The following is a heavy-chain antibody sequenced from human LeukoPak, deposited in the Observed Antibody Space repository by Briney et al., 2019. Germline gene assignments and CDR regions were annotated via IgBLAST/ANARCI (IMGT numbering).Heavy chain of an antibody. Sequence: GGSLRLSCAASGFTFSSYAMSWVRQAPGKGLEWVSSISGSGAGTKYADSVKGRLNISRDNPKNTLYLQMNSLRAEDTAVYYCANSNWFDPWGQGTLVTVSS. V-gene: IGHV3-23*01. CDR1: GFTFSSYA. J-gene: IGHJ5*02. CDR3: ANSNWFDP. CDR2: ISGSGAGT.